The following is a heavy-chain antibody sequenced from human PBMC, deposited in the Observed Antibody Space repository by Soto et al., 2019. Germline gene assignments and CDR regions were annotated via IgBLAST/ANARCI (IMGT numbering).Heavy chain of an antibody. V-gene: IGHV1-18*01. CDR2: ISAYNGNT. Sequence: QVQLVQSGAEVKKPGASVKVSCKASGYTFTSYGISWVRQAPGQGLEWMGWISAYNGNTNYAQKLQGRVTMTTDTSTSTAYMELRSLRSDDTGVYYCARGYCSGGSCYLGSPLFDYWGQGTLVTVSS. CDR1: GYTFTSYG. CDR3: ARGYCSGGSCYLGSPLFDY. D-gene: IGHD2-15*01. J-gene: IGHJ4*02.